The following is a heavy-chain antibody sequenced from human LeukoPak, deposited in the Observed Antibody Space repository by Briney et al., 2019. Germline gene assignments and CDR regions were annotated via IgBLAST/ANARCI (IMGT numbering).Heavy chain of an antibody. V-gene: IGHV3-33*01. CDR2: IWYDGSNK. Sequence: GGSLRLSCAASGFTFSSYGMHWVRQAPGKGLEWVAVIWYDGSNKYYADSVKGRFTISRDNSKNTLCLQMNSLRAEDTAVYYCAREPDAIDSSGWYDYWGQGTLVTVSS. D-gene: IGHD6-19*01. J-gene: IGHJ4*02. CDR3: AREPDAIDSSGWYDY. CDR1: GFTFSSYG.